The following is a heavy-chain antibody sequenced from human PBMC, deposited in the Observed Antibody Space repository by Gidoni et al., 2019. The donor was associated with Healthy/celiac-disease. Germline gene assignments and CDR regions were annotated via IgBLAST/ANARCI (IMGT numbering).Heavy chain of an antibody. CDR1: GDSVSSNSAA. V-gene: IGHV6-1*01. J-gene: IGHJ6*02. CDR3: AREKTGTTPYYYYYGMDV. CDR2: TYYRSKWYN. D-gene: IGHD1-1*01. Sequence: QVQLKQSGPGLVTPSQTLSLTCSLSGDSVSSNSAAWHWIRQAPSRGLEWLGRTYYRSKWYNDYAVSVKSRITTNPDTSKNQFSLQLNSVTPEDTAVYYCAREKTGTTPYYYYYGMDVWGQGTTVTVSS.